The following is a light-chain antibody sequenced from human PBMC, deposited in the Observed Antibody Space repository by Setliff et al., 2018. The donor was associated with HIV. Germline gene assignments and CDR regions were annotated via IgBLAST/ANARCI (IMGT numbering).Light chain of an antibody. CDR1: NIGSKS. Sequence: SYELAQPPSVSVAPGKTARITCGGNNIGSKSVHWYQQKPGQAPVLVIYYDSDRPSGTPERFSGSNSGNTATLTISRVEAGDEADYYCQVWDSSSDHLVFGGGTKVTV. V-gene: IGLV3-21*04. CDR2: YDS. CDR3: QVWDSSSDHLV. J-gene: IGLJ2*01.